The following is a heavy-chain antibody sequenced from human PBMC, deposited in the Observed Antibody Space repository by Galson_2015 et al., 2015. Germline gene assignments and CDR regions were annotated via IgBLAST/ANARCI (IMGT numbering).Heavy chain of an antibody. J-gene: IGHJ4*02. Sequence: SLRLSCAASGFTFSTYAMHWVRQAPGKGLEWVIFISKDGSTKYYADSVKGRFTISRDNSRNTAYLQMDSLRPEDTAVYYCAKPGTLNCGADCKSDFDYWGQGTLVTVSS. V-gene: IGHV3-30*18. CDR3: AKPGTLNCGADCKSDFDY. D-gene: IGHD2-21*02. CDR2: ISKDGSTK. CDR1: GFTFSTYA.